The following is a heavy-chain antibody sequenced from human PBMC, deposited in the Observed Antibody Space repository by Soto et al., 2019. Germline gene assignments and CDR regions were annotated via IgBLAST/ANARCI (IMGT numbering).Heavy chain of an antibody. CDR2: TYSSGTT. V-gene: IGHV4-30-4*01. Sequence: QVQLQESGPGLVKASQTLSLTCTVFGGSIAGGDYYWAWIRQPPGRGLEWIGYTYSSGTTYYNPSLKGRLTISLAQSQVSLKLTSVTATDTGVYYCARGYYESSDYYVGSPAFEYWGQGARVSVSS. J-gene: IGHJ4*02. D-gene: IGHD3-22*01. CDR3: ARGYYESSDYYVGSPAFEY. CDR1: GGSIAGGDYY.